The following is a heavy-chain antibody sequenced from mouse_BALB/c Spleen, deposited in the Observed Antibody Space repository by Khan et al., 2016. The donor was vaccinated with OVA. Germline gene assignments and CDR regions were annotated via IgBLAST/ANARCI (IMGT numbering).Heavy chain of an antibody. Sequence: QVQLKQSGPEVVRPGVSVKISCKGSGYTFTDYAMHWVKQSHGKSLVWIGIISTYNGNTNYNQKFKGKATMTVAKSSRTAFMDLASLTSAYSALLKSAREEFLQRERARENWGKGTS. CDR3: AREEFLQRERAREN. J-gene: IGHJ4*01. D-gene: IGHD6-1*01. V-gene: IGHV1S137*01. CDR2: ISTYNGNT. CDR1: GYTFTDYA.